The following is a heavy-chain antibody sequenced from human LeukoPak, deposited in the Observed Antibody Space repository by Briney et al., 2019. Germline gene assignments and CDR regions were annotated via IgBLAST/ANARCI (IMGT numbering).Heavy chain of an antibody. CDR2: IRTKTRNYAA. V-gene: IGHV3-73*01. Sequence: GGSLRLSCAASGFTFSDSYMHWVRQASGKGLEWVGLIRTKTRNYAATYAESVKGRFTISRDDSKNTAYLQMNSLKMEDTAVYYCTRQNCTGGSCSYVDCWGQGTLVTVSS. CDR3: TRQNCTGGSCSYVDC. J-gene: IGHJ4*02. CDR1: GFTFSDSY. D-gene: IGHD2-8*02.